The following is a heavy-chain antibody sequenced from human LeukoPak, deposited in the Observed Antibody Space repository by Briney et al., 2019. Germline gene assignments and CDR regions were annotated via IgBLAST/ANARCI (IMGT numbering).Heavy chain of an antibody. D-gene: IGHD3-22*01. CDR1: GFTFSSYG. CDR3: ARNYYDSSGYYYHDY. J-gene: IGHJ4*02. Sequence: TGGSQRLSCAASGFTFSSYGMHWVRQAPGKGLEWVAVIWYDGSNKYYADSVKGRFTISRDNSKNTLYLQMNSLRAEDTAVYYCARNYYDSSGYYYHDYWGQGTLVTVSS. V-gene: IGHV3-33*01. CDR2: IWYDGSNK.